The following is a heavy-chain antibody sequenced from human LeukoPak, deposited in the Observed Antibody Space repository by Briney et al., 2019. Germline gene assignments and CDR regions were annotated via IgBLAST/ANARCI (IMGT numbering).Heavy chain of an antibody. CDR1: GGSISSSSFY. Sequence: KSSETLSLTCTVSGGSISSSSFYWGWIRQPPGKGPEWIGSIFYSGSSYSMPSLKSRVTLSVDTSKNQFSLRLSSVSAADTAVYYCVRDKCDFGTCYSDSWGQGTLVTVSS. V-gene: IGHV4-39*07. J-gene: IGHJ5*02. CDR2: IFYSGSS. CDR3: VRDKCDFGTCYSDS. D-gene: IGHD2-15*01.